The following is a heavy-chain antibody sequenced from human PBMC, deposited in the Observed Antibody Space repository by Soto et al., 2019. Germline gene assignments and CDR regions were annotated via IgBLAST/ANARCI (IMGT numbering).Heavy chain of an antibody. Sequence: SETLCHTYTVSGGSISDFYWSWIRQPPGKGLEWIGYIYYSGSTNYNPSLKSRVTISVDTSKNQFSLNLRSMSPADTAVYYCARVGGVAARTFDLWAPGSLVIVSS. CDR2: IYYSGST. CDR3: ARVGGVAARTFDL. D-gene: IGHD6-6*01. V-gene: IGHV4-59*01. J-gene: IGHJ4*02. CDR1: GGSISDFY.